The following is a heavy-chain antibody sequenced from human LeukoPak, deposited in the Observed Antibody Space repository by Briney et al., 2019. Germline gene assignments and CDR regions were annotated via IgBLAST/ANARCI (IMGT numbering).Heavy chain of an antibody. V-gene: IGHV3-7*01. D-gene: IGHD1-1*01. CDR3: ARDGGTDWYDP. J-gene: IGHJ5*02. Sequence: GGSLRLSCTASGFTFRTYWMSWVRQAPGKGLEWVANIKQDGSERTYVDSVKGRFTISRDNAKNSLYLQMNSLRVEDTAMYYCARDGGTDWYDPWGQGTLVTVSS. CDR1: GFTFRTYW. CDR2: IKQDGSER.